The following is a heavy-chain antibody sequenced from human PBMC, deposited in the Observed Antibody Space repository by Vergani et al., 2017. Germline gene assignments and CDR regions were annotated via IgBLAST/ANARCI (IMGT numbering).Heavy chain of an antibody. Sequence: QVQLQESGPGLVTPSQTLSLTCTVSGGPFSNGGQSWTWLRQSAGKGLEWIGRSYTSGATNYNPSPRTRAIMSVDASKKQFSLKLTSVTAADTAVYYCARDGGEYDKDALDVWGQGTKVTVTS. CDR2: SYTSGAT. CDR3: ARDGGEYDKDALDV. D-gene: IGHD2-21*01. J-gene: IGHJ3*01. CDR1: GGPFSNGGQS. V-gene: IGHV4-61*02.